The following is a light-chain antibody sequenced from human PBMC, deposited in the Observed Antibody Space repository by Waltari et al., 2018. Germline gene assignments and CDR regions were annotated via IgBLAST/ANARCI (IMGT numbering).Light chain of an antibody. CDR3: QQSYSAPWT. CDR2: AAS. V-gene: IGKV1-39*01. J-gene: IGKJ1*01. Sequence: DFQMTQSPSSLSASVGDRVTITCRASQSISSSLNWYHQKPGKAPKLLIYAASTLQSGVPSRLSGSRSGTDFTLTISSLQPEDFATYYCQQSYSAPWTFGQGTKVEIK. CDR1: QSISSS.